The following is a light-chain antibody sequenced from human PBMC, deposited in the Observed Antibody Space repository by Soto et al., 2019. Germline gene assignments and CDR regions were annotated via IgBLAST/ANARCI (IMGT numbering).Light chain of an antibody. V-gene: IGLV2-14*03. J-gene: IGLJ1*01. CDR2: DVT. Sequence: QSALTQPASVSGSPGQSITISCTGTSNDVGGFNYVSWYQQPPGKAPKLVIYDVTHRTSGVSDRFSGSRSGNTASLTISGLQAEDEADYYCTSFTSGSTPYVLGTGTKVTVL. CDR1: SNDVGGFNY. CDR3: TSFTSGSTPYV.